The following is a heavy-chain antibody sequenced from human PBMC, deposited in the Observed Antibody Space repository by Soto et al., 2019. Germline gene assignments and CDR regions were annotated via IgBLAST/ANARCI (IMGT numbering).Heavy chain of an antibody. V-gene: IGHV4-30-2*06. D-gene: IGHD6-19*01. CDR3: ARAGGLGAVAVDY. J-gene: IGHJ4*02. CDR2: IDHSGST. Sequence: QLQLQESGSELLKPSQTLSLTCAVSGGSIRSGGYSWSWIRQSPGKGMEWIGHIDHSGSTYYNPSLKSRITISVDRSKNQFSLKLSSVTAAYPAVYYCARAGGLGAVAVDYWGQGTLVTVSS. CDR1: GGSIRSGGYS.